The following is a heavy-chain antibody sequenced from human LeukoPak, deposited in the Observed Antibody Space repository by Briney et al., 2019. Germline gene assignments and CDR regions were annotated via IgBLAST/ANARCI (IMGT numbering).Heavy chain of an antibody. CDR3: ARDSLATGFDY. CDR2: IYTSGTT. D-gene: IGHD1-14*01. V-gene: IGHV4-4*07. Sequence: PSETLSLTCTVSGGSISSYYWSWIRQPAGKGLEWIGRIYTSGTTKYNPSLKSRVTMSVDRSQNQFSLKLSSVTAADTAVYYCARDSLATGFDYWGQGTLVTVSS. CDR1: GGSISSYY. J-gene: IGHJ4*02.